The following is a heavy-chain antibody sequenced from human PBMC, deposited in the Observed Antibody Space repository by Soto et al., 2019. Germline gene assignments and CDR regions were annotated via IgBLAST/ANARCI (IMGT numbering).Heavy chain of an antibody. CDR2: VSGDGYAS. D-gene: IGHD3-16*01. Sequence: EVRLLESGGGLVQPGGSLRLSCAGSGFTFSSNAMSWVRQAPGKGLEWVSSVSGDGYASDYADSVKGRFTVSRHNSKNTLYLQMNNLRAEDTAIYYCARLGFVGEGDFWGQGILVTVSS. J-gene: IGHJ4*02. CDR3: ARLGFVGEGDF. V-gene: IGHV3-23*01. CDR1: GFTFSSNA.